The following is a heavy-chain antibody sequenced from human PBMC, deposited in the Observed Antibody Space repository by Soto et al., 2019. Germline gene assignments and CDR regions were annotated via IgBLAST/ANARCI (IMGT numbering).Heavy chain of an antibody. CDR3: ARATEWNALDI. CDR1: GFSVSGDY. Sequence: DVQLVETGGGLIQPGGSLRLSCAASGFSVSGDYMNWGRQGPGKGLEWVSVIYRVGTTYYAGSVRGRFTISRDDSENTLFLQMNSLRAEATAVYYCARATEWNALDIWGQGTMVPVSS. V-gene: IGHV3-53*02. CDR2: IYRVGTT. J-gene: IGHJ3*02. D-gene: IGHD3-3*01.